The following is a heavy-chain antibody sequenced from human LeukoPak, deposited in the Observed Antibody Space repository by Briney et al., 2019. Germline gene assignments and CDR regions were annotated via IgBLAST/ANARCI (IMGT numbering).Heavy chain of an antibody. CDR1: GGSINSGAYY. CDR3: ARDPGYDFWSGQKGWFDP. Sequence: SETLSLTCTASGGSINSGAYYWSWIRQPAGKGLEWIGRMYTSGSTNYNPSPKSRVTISVDTSKNQFSLKLSSVTAADTAMYYCARDPGYDFWSGQKGWFDPWGQGTLVTVSS. V-gene: IGHV4-61*02. D-gene: IGHD3-3*01. CDR2: MYTSGST. J-gene: IGHJ5*02.